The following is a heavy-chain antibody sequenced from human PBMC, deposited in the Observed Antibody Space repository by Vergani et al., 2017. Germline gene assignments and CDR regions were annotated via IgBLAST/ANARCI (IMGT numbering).Heavy chain of an antibody. D-gene: IGHD2-2*01. V-gene: IGHV3-53*02. CDR1: GFTVSTNY. J-gene: IGHJ3*01. CDR3: ARDSGVVPAAIGAFDV. Sequence: EVQLVETGGGLIQPGGSLRLSCAASGFTVSTNYMTWDRQAPGKGLEWVSIIYSDGSTYYADSVKGRFTISRDNYKNTLYLQMNSLRAEDTAVYYCARDSGVVPAAIGAFDVWGQGTMVTVSS. CDR2: IYSDGST.